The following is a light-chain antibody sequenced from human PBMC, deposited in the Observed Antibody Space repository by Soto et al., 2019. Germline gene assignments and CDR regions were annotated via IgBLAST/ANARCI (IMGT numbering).Light chain of an antibody. J-gene: IGKJ5*01. CDR2: GAS. CDR3: QQYGSSST. V-gene: IGKV3-20*01. CDR1: QSVSSSY. Sequence: EIVLTQSPGTLSLSPGERATLSCRASQSVSSSYLAWYQQKPGQAPRLLIYGASSRPTGIPDGFSGSGSGTDFTLTISRLEPEDFAVYYCQQYGSSSTFGQGTRLEIK.